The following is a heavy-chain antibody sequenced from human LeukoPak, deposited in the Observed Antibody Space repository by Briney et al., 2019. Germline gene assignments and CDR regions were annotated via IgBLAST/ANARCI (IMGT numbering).Heavy chain of an antibody. CDR2: IYYSGST. CDR3: ARVGSTNWFDP. V-gene: IGHV4-31*03. J-gene: IGHJ5*02. CDR1: GGSISSGGYY. Sequence: PSETLSLTCTVSGGSISSGGYYGSWIRQHPGKGLECIGYIYYSGSTYYNPSLKSRVTISVDTSKNQFSLKLSSVAAADTAVYYCARVGSTNWFDPWGQGTLVTVSS. D-gene: IGHD3-10*01.